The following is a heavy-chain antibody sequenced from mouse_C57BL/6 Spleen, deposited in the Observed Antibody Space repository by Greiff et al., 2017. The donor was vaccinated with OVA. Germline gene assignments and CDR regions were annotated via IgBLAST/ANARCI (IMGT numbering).Heavy chain of an antibody. V-gene: IGHV1-64*01. Sequence: QVQLQQPGAELVKPGASVKLSCKASGYTFTSYWMHWVKQRPGQGLEWIGMIHPNSGSTNYNEKFKSKATLTVDKSSSTAYMQLSSLTSEDSAVYYCARSRGLYDGYFTLFAYWGQGTLVTVSA. D-gene: IGHD2-3*01. CDR2: IHPNSGST. CDR3: ARSRGLYDGYFTLFAY. J-gene: IGHJ3*01. CDR1: GYTFTSYW.